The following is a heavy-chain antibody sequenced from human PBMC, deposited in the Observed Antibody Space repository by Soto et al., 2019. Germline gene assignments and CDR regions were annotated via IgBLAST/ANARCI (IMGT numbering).Heavy chain of an antibody. CDR1: GYTFTGYY. V-gene: IGHV1-2*04. Sequence: PSVKVSCKASGYTFTGYYMHWVRQAPGQGLEWMGWVNPNSGGTNYAQKFQGWVTMTRDTSISTAYMELSRLRSDDTAVYYCARDSWGLQGYYYGMDVWGQGTTVTVSS. D-gene: IGHD1-26*01. CDR3: ARDSWGLQGYYYGMDV. CDR2: VNPNSGGT. J-gene: IGHJ6*02.